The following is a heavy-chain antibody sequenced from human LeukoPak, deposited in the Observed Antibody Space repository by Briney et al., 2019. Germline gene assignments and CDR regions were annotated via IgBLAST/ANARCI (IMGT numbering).Heavy chain of an antibody. V-gene: IGHV3-30-3*01. CDR1: GFTFSYYT. J-gene: IGHJ4*02. D-gene: IGHD3-22*01. CDR2: ISYDGSNE. CDR3: ARVLNYYDSSGYYFSY. Sequence: GGSLRLSCAASGFTFSYYTMHWVRQAPGKGLEWVAVISYDGSNEYYADYVKGRFTISRDNSKNTLYLQMNSLRVEDTAVYYCARVLNYYDSSGYYFSYWGQGTLVTVSS.